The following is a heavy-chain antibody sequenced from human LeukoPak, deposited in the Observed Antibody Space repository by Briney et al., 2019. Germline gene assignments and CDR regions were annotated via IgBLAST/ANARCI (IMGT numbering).Heavy chain of an antibody. J-gene: IGHJ4*01. CDR2: FYYSGST. CDR1: GGPLSGHY. V-gene: IGHV4-59*11. Sequence: PSETLSLICSVSGGPLSGHYWSWFRQPPGKGLEGIGYFYYSGSTNYHPSLKSRVTISVDTSKNQFSLKVNSVTSADTAVYYCARGEGERYYVKFFDYWGHGNFVTVSS. D-gene: IGHD1-26*01. CDR3: ARGEGERYYVKFFDY.